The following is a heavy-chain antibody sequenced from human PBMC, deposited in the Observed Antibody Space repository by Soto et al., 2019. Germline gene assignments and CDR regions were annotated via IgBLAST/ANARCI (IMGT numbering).Heavy chain of an antibody. V-gene: IGHV4-30-4*01. CDR1: GGSFSSGDYY. Sequence: QVQLQESGPGLVKPSQTLSLTCTVSGGSFSSGDYYWSWIRQRPGKGLEWIGYIYYSGSSYYNPSLKSRVTISVDTYQNQFYQKLSPVTAADTAVYYCAREESNGEYYFDYWGRGTLVTVSA. CDR3: AREESNGEYYFDY. D-gene: IGHD3-10*01. J-gene: IGHJ4*02. CDR2: IYYSGSS.